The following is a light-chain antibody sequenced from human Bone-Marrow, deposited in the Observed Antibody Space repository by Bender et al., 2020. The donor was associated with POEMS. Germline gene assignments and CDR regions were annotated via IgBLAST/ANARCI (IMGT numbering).Light chain of an antibody. CDR2: VNN. CDR3: QSYDTSLSGSV. CDR1: SSNIGAGYN. Sequence: QSVLTQPPSVSGAPGQRVTISCTGSSSNIGAGYNVHWYQQLPGTAPKLLIYVNNNRPSGVPDRFSGSKSGSSAYLAIAGLQTEDEAIYYCQSYDTSLSGSVFGGGTKLTVL. V-gene: IGLV1-40*01. J-gene: IGLJ2*01.